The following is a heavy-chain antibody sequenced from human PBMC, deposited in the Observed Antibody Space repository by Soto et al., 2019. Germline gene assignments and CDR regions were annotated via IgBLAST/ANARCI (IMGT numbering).Heavy chain of an antibody. J-gene: IGHJ4*02. CDR2: IHYSGST. V-gene: IGHV4-61*01. Sequence: SETLSLTCTVSGGSVSSTSYYWTWIRQPPGKGLEWIGYIHYSGSTNYNPSLKSRVAMSVDTSKNHFSLKLSSVTAADTAVYHCARAWEHLYFDDWGQGALVTVSS. CDR1: GGSVSSTSYY. CDR3: ARAWEHLYFDD. D-gene: IGHD1-26*01.